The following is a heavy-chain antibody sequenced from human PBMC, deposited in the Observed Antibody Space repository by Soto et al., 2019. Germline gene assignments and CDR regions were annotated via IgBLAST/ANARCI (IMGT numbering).Heavy chain of an antibody. V-gene: IGHV4-34*01. D-gene: IGHD4-17*01. J-gene: IGHJ6*02. CDR1: GGSFSGYY. CDR3: ARGARWPIISKGVYYYYYGMDV. CDR2: INHSGST. Sequence: SETLSLTCAVYGGSFSGYYWSWIRQPPGKGLEWIGEINHSGSTNYNPSLKSRVTISVDTSKNQFSLKLSSVTAADTAVYYCARGARWPIISKGVYYYYYGMDVWGQETTVTVSS.